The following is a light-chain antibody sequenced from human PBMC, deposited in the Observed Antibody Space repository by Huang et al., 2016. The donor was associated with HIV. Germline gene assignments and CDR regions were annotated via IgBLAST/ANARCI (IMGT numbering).Light chain of an antibody. CDR2: LGS. V-gene: IGKV2-28*01. CDR1: QNLLHSNGYNY. J-gene: IGKJ4*01. CDR3: MQALPALT. Sequence: DIVMTQSPLSLPVTPGDPASISCRSSQNLLHSNGYNYLDWYLQKPGQSHQLLNYLGSNRASGVPDRFSGSGSGTDFTLKISRVEAEDVGVYYCMQALPALTFGGGTKVEIK.